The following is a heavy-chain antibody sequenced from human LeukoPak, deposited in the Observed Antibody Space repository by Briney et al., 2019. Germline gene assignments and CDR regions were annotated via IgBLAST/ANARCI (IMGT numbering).Heavy chain of an antibody. CDR1: GFTFSNAW. CDR3: AKSRGVHDY. CDR2: ISASGGST. D-gene: IGHD1-1*01. V-gene: IGHV3-23*01. J-gene: IGHJ4*02. Sequence: GGSLRLSCAASGFTFSNAWMNWVRQAPGKGLEWVSAISASGGSTYYADSVKGRFTISRDNSKNTLFLQMNSLRAEDTAVYYCAKSRGVHDYWGQGTLVTVSS.